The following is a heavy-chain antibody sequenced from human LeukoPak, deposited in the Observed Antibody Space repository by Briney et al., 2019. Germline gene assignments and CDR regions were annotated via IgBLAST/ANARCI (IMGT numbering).Heavy chain of an antibody. CDR3: ARAAAAGNWFDP. CDR1: GGTFSSYA. J-gene: IGHJ5*02. Sequence: GSSAKVSCKASGGTFSSYAISWVRQAPGQGLEWMGGIIPIFGTANYAQKFQGRVTITTDESTSTAYMELSSLRSEDTAVYYCARAAAAGNWFDPWGQGTLVTVSS. CDR2: IIPIFGTA. V-gene: IGHV1-69*05. D-gene: IGHD6-13*01.